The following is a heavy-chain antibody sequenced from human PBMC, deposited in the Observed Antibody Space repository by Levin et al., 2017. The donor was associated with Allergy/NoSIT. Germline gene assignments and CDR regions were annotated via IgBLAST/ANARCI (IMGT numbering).Heavy chain of an antibody. CDR1: GYTFTGYY. V-gene: IGHV1-2*02. D-gene: IGHD4-23*01. Sequence: RGESLKISCKASGYTFTGYYMHWVRQAPGQGLEWMGWINPNSGGTNYAQKFQGRVTMTRDTSISTAYMELSRLRSDDTAVYYCARGQRGPTGGKAGYWGQGTLVTVSS. CDR2: INPNSGGT. J-gene: IGHJ4*02. CDR3: ARGQRGPTGGKAGY.